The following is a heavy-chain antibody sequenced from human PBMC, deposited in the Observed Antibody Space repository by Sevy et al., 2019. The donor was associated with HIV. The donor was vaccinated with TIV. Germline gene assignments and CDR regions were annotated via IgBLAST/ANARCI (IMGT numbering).Heavy chain of an antibody. J-gene: IGHJ3*02. CDR1: GFTFSSYD. CDR2: IGTVGDT. V-gene: IGHV3-13*01. CDR3: ARGGRDAFDI. D-gene: IGHD5-12*01. Sequence: RGSLRLSCAASGFTFSSYDVHWVRQASGKGLEWVSAIGTVGDTFYPDSVKGRFTISRENAKNSLYLQMNSLRAGDTAVYYCARGGRDAFDIWGQGTMVTVSS.